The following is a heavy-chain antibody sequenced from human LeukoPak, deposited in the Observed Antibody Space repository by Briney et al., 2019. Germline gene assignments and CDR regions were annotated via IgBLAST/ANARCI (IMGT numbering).Heavy chain of an antibody. Sequence: ASVKVSCKASGYTFTSYGISWVRQAPGQGLEWMGWISAYNGNTNYAQKLQGRVTMTTDTSTSTAYMELRSLRSDDTAVYYCARAVAAPGYYYYMDVWGKGTTVTVS. CDR3: ARAVAAPGYYYYMDV. CDR2: ISAYNGNT. V-gene: IGHV1-18*01. J-gene: IGHJ6*03. CDR1: GYTFTSYG. D-gene: IGHD6-19*01.